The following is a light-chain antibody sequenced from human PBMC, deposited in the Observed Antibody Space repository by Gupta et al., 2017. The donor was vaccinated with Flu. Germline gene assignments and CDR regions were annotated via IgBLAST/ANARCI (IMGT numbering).Light chain of an antibody. J-gene: IGLJ1*01. CDR2: DDT. CDR3: ATNDAIMNAFV. Sequence: QPRFAPPHSLSATPRHRVTISCSGSRSNIGSHYVAGYHQLTGTAPKLLVYDDTIRPSGMPDRCSGSKSGTSATLAINGIQAEDEADYYCATNDAIMNAFVFGSGTRVTVL. CDR1: RSNIGSHY. V-gene: IGLV1-51*02.